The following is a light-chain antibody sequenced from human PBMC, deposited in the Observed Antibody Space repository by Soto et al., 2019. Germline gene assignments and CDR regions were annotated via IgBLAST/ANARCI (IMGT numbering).Light chain of an antibody. CDR2: GGS. CDR1: QSIRSSS. CDR3: HQYGSSPLT. V-gene: IGKV3-20*01. J-gene: IGKJ4*01. Sequence: EIVLTQSPGTLSLSPGERATLSCSASQSIRSSSLAWYQQKPGQAPRLLIYGGSSRATGIPDRFSGGGSGTDFSLTISRLETEDFSVYYCHQYGSSPLTFGGGTKVDIK.